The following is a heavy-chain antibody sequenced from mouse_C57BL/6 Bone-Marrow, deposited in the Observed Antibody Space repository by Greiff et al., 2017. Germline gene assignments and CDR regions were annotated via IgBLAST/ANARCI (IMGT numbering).Heavy chain of an antibody. CDR1: GYTFTSYT. V-gene: IGHV1-4*01. J-gene: IGHJ3*01. CDR3: ASYDYVGSWFAY. CDR2: INPSSGYT. D-gene: IGHD2-4*01. Sequence: QVQLQQSGAELARPGASVKMSCKASGYTFTSYTMHWVKQRPGQGLEWIGYINPSSGYTKYNQKFKDKATLTADKSSSTAYMQLSSLTSEDSAVYYCASYDYVGSWFAYWGQGTLVTVSA.